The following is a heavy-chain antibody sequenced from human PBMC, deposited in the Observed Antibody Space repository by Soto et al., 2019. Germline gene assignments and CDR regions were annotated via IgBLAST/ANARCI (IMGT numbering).Heavy chain of an antibody. V-gene: IGHV3-23*01. CDR1: GFTFITYA. Sequence: GGSLRLSCAASGFTFITYAMSWVRQAPGKGLEWVSIISGSGGSTYYPDSVKGRFTISRDNSKNTLYLQMNSLRADDTAVYYCAKLPAAQSYFDFWGQGALVTVSS. CDR2: ISGSGGST. J-gene: IGHJ4*02. D-gene: IGHD2-2*01. CDR3: AKLPAAQSYFDF.